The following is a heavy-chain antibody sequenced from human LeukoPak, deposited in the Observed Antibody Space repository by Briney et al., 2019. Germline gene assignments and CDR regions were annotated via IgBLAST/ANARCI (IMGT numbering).Heavy chain of an antibody. V-gene: IGHV3-30-3*02. CDR1: GFTFNRNG. CDR2: TTRDESEK. CDR3: VKDVLFAVGDAVDI. J-gene: IGHJ3*02. Sequence: PGGSLRLSCAASGFTFNRNGMHWVRQAPGKGLEWVAFTTRDESEKFYVDSVKGRFTIARDNSMNTLYLQMHSLRAEDSGIYYCVKDVLFAVGDAVDIWGQGTMVAVS. D-gene: IGHD3-10*02.